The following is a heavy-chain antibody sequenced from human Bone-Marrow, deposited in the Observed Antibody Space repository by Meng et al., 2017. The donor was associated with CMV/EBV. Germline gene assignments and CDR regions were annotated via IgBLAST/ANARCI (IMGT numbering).Heavy chain of an antibody. V-gene: IGHV1-2*02. J-gene: IGHJ6*02. CDR1: GYTFTGYY. Sequence: ASVKVSCKASGYTFTGYYMHWVRRAPGQGLEWMGWINPNSGGTNYAQKFQGRVTMTRDTSISTAYMELSRLRSDDTAVYYCAREYSSSLYYYYYGMDVWGQGTTVTVSS. D-gene: IGHD6-6*01. CDR3: AREYSSSLYYYYYGMDV. CDR2: INPNSGGT.